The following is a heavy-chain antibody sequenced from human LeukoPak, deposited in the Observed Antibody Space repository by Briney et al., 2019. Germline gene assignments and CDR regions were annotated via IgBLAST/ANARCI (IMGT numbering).Heavy chain of an antibody. D-gene: IGHD1-14*01. J-gene: IGHJ6*02. Sequence: PGGSLRLSCAASGFTFSSYSMNWVRQAPGKGLEWVSYISSSSSTIYYADSVKGRFTISRDNAKNSLYLQMNSLRAEDTAVYYCARANRPNYYSYYGMDVWGQGTTVTVSS. CDR3: ARANRPNYYSYYGMDV. V-gene: IGHV3-48*01. CDR2: ISSSSSTI. CDR1: GFTFSSYS.